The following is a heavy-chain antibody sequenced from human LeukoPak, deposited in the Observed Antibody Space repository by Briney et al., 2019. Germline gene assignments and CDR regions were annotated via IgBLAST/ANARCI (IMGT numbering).Heavy chain of an antibody. J-gene: IGHJ6*03. V-gene: IGHV4-59*01. Sequence: SETLSLTCTVSGGSISSYYWSWIRQPPGKGLEWIGYIYYSGSTNYNPSLKSRVTIPVDTSKNQFSLKLSSVTAADTAVYYCARGVTTDYYYYYMDVWGKGTTVTVSS. CDR1: GGSISSYY. CDR2: IYYSGST. D-gene: IGHD4-11*01. CDR3: ARGVTTDYYYYYMDV.